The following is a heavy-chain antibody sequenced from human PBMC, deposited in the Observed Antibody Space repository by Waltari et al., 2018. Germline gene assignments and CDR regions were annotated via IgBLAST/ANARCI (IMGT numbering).Heavy chain of an antibody. D-gene: IGHD6-6*01. CDR2: IYHSGST. CDR3: ARDDSSSYWYFDL. Sequence: QVQLQESGPGLVKPSETLSLTCAVSGYSISSGYYWGWIRQPPGKGREWIGSIYHSGSTYFNPSLKSRVTISVDTSKNQFSLKLSSVTAADTAVYYCARDDSSSYWYFDLWGRGTLVTVSS. J-gene: IGHJ2*01. V-gene: IGHV4-38-2*02. CDR1: GYSISSGYY.